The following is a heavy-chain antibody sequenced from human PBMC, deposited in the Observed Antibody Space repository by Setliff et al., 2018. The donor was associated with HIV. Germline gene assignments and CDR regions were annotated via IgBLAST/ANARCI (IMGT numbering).Heavy chain of an antibody. D-gene: IGHD6-6*01. CDR1: GYTFTDYY. CDR3: ARDPAPSSSASYFQH. V-gene: IGHV1-2*02. Sequence: ASVKVSCKVSGYTFTDYYIQWVRQAPGQGLEWMGWINPKNGRTNFAEKFQGRLTMTGDTSITTAYMELSSLKSDDTAIYYCARDPAPSSSASYFQHWGQGTPVTVSS. CDR2: INPKNGRT. J-gene: IGHJ1*01.